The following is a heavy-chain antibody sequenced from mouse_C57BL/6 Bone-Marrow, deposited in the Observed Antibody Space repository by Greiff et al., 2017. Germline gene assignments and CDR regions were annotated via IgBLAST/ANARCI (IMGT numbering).Heavy chain of an antibody. D-gene: IGHD2-4*01. CDR2: IDPEDGET. V-gene: IGHV14-2*01. CDR3: ACYYYDYGAWFAY. CDR1: GFNIKDYY. J-gene: IGHJ3*01. Sequence: EVKVVESGAELVKPGASVKLSFTASGFNIKDYYMHWVKQRTEQGLEWIGRIDPEDGETKYAPKFQGKATITADTSSNTAYLQLSSLTSEDTAVYYCACYYYDYGAWFAYWGQGTLVTVSA.